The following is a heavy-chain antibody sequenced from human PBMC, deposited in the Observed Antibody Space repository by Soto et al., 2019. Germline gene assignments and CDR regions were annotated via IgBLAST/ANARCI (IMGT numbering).Heavy chain of an antibody. J-gene: IGHJ4*02. CDR1: GGSVSSGSYY. CDR2: IYYSGST. CDR3: ARDSSYGDYFDY. Sequence: SETLSLTCTVSGGSVSSGSYYWSWIRQPPGKGLEWIGYIYYSGSTNYNPSLKSRVTISVDTSKNQFSLKVSSVTAADTAVYYCARDSSYGDYFDYWGQGTLVTAPQ. D-gene: IGHD4-17*01. V-gene: IGHV4-61*01.